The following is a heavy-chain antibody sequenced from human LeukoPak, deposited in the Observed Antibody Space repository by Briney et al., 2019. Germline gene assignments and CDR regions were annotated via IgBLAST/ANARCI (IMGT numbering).Heavy chain of an antibody. CDR1: GFTFSSYG. CDR3: ASLGYGDYAFPLDI. J-gene: IGHJ3*02. D-gene: IGHD4-17*01. CDR2: IWYDGSNE. Sequence: GRSLRLSCAASGFTFSSYGMIWVRQAPGKGLEWVADIWYDGSNEYYADSVKGRFTISRDNSKNTLYLQMNSLRAEDTAVSYCASLGYGDYAFPLDIWGQGTMVTVSS. V-gene: IGHV3-33*03.